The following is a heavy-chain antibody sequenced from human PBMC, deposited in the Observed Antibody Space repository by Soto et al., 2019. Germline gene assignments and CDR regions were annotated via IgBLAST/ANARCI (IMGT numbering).Heavy chain of an antibody. CDR2: ISYDGSNK. V-gene: IGHV3-30*18. J-gene: IGHJ4*02. CDR3: AKIRQQLVREDIDF. D-gene: IGHD6-13*01. Sequence: GGSLRLSCAASGFTFSSYGMHWVRQAPGKGLEWVAVISYDGSNKYYADSVKGRFTISRDNSKNTLYLQMNSLRAEDTAVYYCAKIRQQLVREDIDFRGQGTLVTVSS. CDR1: GFTFSSYG.